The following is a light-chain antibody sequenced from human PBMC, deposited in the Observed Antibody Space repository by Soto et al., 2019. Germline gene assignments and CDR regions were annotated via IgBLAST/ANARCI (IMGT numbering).Light chain of an antibody. J-gene: IGKJ1*01. CDR2: AAS. Sequence: EIVLTQSPGTLSFSPGERATLSCRASQSVSASYLAWYQQKPGQAPRLLIYAASSRATGVPDRFSGSGSGTDFTLTISGLDPEDFAVYFCQQYGIPPWTFGQGTKVEIK. V-gene: IGKV3-20*01. CDR1: QSVSASY. CDR3: QQYGIPPWT.